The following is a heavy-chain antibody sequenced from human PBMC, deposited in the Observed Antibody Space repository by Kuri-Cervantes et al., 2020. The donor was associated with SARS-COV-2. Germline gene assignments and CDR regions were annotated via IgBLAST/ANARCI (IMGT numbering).Heavy chain of an antibody. CDR2: MNPNSGNT. Sequence: ASVKVSCKASGGTFSSYTISWVRQATGQGLEWMGWMNPNSGNTGYAQKFQGRVTMTRNTSISTAYMELSSLRAEDTAVYYCAKDSLEQQPDWFDPWGQGTLVTVSS. D-gene: IGHD6-13*01. V-gene: IGHV1-8*02. CDR1: GGTFSSYT. CDR3: AKDSLEQQPDWFDP. J-gene: IGHJ5*02.